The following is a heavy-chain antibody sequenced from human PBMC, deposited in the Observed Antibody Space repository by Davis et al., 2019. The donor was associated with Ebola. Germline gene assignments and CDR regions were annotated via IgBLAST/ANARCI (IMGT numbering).Heavy chain of an antibody. Sequence: RGSLRLSCAASGFTVRNYWMSWVRQAPGKGLEWVANIKQDGSEKYYVDSVKGRFTISRDNAKNSLYLQMNSLRAEDTAVYYCARDGSYSSSSGDYWGQGTLVTVSS. J-gene: IGHJ4*02. CDR3: ARDGSYSSSSGDY. D-gene: IGHD6-6*01. CDR2: IKQDGSEK. CDR1: GFTVRNYW. V-gene: IGHV3-7*01.